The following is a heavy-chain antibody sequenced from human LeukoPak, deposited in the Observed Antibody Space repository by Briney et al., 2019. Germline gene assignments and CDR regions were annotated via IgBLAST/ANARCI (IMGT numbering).Heavy chain of an antibody. D-gene: IGHD5-18*01. CDR1: GGSFSGYY. CDR2: INHSGST. V-gene: IGHV4-34*01. J-gene: IGHJ4*02. Sequence: SETLSLTCAVYGGSFSGYYWSWVRQPPGKGLEWIGEINHSGSTNYNPSLKSRVTISVDTSKNQFSLKLSSVTAADTAVYYCARAVGGYGYYFDYWGQGTLVTVSS. CDR3: ARAVGGYGYYFDY.